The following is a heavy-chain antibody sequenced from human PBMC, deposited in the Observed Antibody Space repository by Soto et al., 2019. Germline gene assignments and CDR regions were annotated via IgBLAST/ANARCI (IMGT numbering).Heavy chain of an antibody. CDR1: GFTFSNYS. V-gene: IGHV3-21*01. Sequence: EVQLVESGGGLVKPGGSLRLSCAASGFTFSNYSMNWVRQAPGKGLEWVSSISTSSSYIYYADSLKGRFTISRDNAKNSLSLQMNSLRAEDTAVYYCARDLHDYVSFRFDPWGQGNLVTVSS. CDR2: ISTSSSYI. J-gene: IGHJ5*02. D-gene: IGHD3-16*01. CDR3: ARDLHDYVSFRFDP.